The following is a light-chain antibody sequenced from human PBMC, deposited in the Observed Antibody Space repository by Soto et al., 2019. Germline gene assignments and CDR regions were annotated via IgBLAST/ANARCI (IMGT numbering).Light chain of an antibody. CDR3: QQYNTWPPLT. V-gene: IGKV3-15*01. Sequence: EVVMTQSPATLSVSPGDRVTFSCRASQTVSTHVAWYQHKPGQPPRLLIYGASTRATGVPARFSGGGSGTEFPLTINSLESADFAVYYCQQYNTWPPLTFGGGTKVEIK. J-gene: IGKJ4*01. CDR2: GAS. CDR1: QTVSTH.